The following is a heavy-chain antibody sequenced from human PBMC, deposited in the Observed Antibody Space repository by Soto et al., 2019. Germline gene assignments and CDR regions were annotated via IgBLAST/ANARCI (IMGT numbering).Heavy chain of an antibody. CDR2: INPNSGGT. Sequence: ASVKVSCKASGYTFTGYYMHWVRQAPGQGLEWMGWINPNSGGTNYAQKFQGWVTMTRDTSISTAYMELSRLRSDDTAVYYCAREEYVAAAGDNWFDPWGQGTLVTVSS. V-gene: IGHV1-2*04. J-gene: IGHJ5*02. CDR3: AREEYVAAAGDNWFDP. D-gene: IGHD6-13*01. CDR1: GYTFTGYY.